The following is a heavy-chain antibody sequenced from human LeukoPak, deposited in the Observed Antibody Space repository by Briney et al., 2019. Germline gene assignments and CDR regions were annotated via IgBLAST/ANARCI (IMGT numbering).Heavy chain of an antibody. Sequence: PGGSLRLSCAASGFTFSSYEMNWVRQAPGKGLVWVSRNNGDGSSTSYADSVKGRFTMSRDDAKNTLYLQMNSLRAEDTAVYYCARGVDNWNDLLNYWGQGTLVTVSS. CDR3: ARGVDNWNDLLNY. V-gene: IGHV3-74*01. D-gene: IGHD1-20*01. CDR2: NNGDGSST. J-gene: IGHJ4*02. CDR1: GFTFSSYE.